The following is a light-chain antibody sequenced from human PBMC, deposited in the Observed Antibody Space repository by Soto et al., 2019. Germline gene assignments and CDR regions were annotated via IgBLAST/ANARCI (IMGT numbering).Light chain of an antibody. CDR2: EVS. J-gene: IGLJ1*01. Sequence: QSVLTQPASVSGSPGQSITLSCTGTSSDVGRYNYVSWYQQHPGKAPKLLIYEVSNRPSGVSNRFSGSKSANVASLTISGLQAEDEADYYCSSYTSSSTFVFGTGTKVTVL. CDR1: SSDVGRYNY. CDR3: SSYTSSSTFV. V-gene: IGLV2-14*01.